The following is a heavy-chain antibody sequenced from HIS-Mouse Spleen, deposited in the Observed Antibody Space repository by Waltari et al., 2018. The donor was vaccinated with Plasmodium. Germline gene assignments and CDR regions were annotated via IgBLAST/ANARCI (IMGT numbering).Heavy chain of an antibody. D-gene: IGHD2-15*01. CDR2: IYHSGST. CDR1: GYSISSGYY. Sequence: QVQLQESGPGLVKPSETLSLTCTASGYSISSGYYWGWIRQPPGKGLEWIGSIYHSGSTYYNPSLKSRVTISVDTSKNQFSLKLSSVTAADTAVYYCARSLGIASSYWYFDLWGRGTLVTVSS. CDR3: ARSLGIASSYWYFDL. V-gene: IGHV4-38-2*02. J-gene: IGHJ2*01.